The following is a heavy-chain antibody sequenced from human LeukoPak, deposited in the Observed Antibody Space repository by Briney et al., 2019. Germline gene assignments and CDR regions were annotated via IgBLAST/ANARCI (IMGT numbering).Heavy chain of an antibody. D-gene: IGHD1-26*01. CDR3: ARRRSGSYLDY. CDR1: GGSIRSYY. V-gene: IGHV4-59*08. J-gene: IGHJ4*02. CDR2: TYYSGST. Sequence: SETLSLTCTVSGGSIRSYYWSWIRQPPGRGLEWVGYTYYSGSTNYNPSLKSRVTISLDTSKIQFSLNLSPVTAADTAVYYCARRRSGSYLDYWGQGTLVTVSS.